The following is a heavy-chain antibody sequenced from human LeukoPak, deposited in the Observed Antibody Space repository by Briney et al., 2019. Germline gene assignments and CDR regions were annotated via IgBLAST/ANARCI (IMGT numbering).Heavy chain of an antibody. Sequence: PGGSLRLSCAASGFTFSSYAMSWVRQAPGKGLEWVSAISGSGGSTYYADSVKGRFPISRDNSKNTLYLQMNSLRAEDTAVYYCAKASPHDSSGRHYWGQRTLVTVSS. CDR1: GFTFSSYA. V-gene: IGHV3-23*01. J-gene: IGHJ4*02. CDR2: ISGSGGST. D-gene: IGHD3-22*01. CDR3: AKASPHDSSGRHY.